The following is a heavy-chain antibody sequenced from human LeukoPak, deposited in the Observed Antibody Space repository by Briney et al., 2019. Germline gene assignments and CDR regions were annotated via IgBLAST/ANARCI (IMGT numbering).Heavy chain of an antibody. CDR1: GGSISSSSYY. CDR2: IYYSGST. CDR3: ATSEKWFDP. Sequence: PSETLSLTCTVSGGSISSSSYYWGWIRQPPGKGLEWIGSIYYSGSTYYNPSLKSRVTISVDTSKNQFSLKLSSVTAADTAVYYCATSEKWFDPRGQGTPVTVSS. J-gene: IGHJ5*02. V-gene: IGHV4-39*01.